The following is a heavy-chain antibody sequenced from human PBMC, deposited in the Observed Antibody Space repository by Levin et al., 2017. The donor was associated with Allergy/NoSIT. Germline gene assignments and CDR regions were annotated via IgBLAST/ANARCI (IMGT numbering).Heavy chain of an antibody. V-gene: IGHV4-59*01. CDR3: ARGFPYYDFWSGYYTGLRLGDYYYYGMDV. CDR1: GGSISSYY. CDR2: IYYSGST. D-gene: IGHD3-3*01. J-gene: IGHJ6*02. Sequence: SQTLSLTCTVSGGSISSYYWSWIRQPPGKGLEWIGYIYYSGSTNYNPSLKSRVTISVDTSKNQFSLKLSSVTAADTAVYYCARGFPYYDFWSGYYTGLRLGDYYYYGMDVWGQGTTVTVSS.